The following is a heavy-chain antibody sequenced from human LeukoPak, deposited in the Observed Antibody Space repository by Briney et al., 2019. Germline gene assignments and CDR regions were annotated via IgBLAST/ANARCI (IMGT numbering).Heavy chain of an antibody. V-gene: IGHV4-59*01. CDR2: IYYSGST. Sequence: SETLSLTCTVSGGSISSYYWSWIRQPPGKGLEWIGYIYYSGSTNYNPSLKSRVTISVDTSKNQFSLKLSSVTAADTAVYYCARGGGVVVVPAADQGAWFDPWGQGTLVTVSS. CDR1: GGSISSYY. J-gene: IGHJ5*02. D-gene: IGHD2-2*01. CDR3: ARGGGVVVVPAADQGAWFDP.